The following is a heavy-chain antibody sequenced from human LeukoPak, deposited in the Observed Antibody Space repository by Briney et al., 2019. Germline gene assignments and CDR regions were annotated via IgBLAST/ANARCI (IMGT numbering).Heavy chain of an antibody. V-gene: IGHV3-11*01. CDR1: GFTFSDYY. Sequence: GGSLRLSCAASGFTFSDYYMSWIRQAPGKGLEWVSYISSSGSTIYYADSVKGRFTISRDNAKNSLYLQMNGLRAEDTAVYYCARVIGGGWYYYYGMDVWGQGTTVTVSS. D-gene: IGHD6-19*01. J-gene: IGHJ6*02. CDR2: ISSSGSTI. CDR3: ARVIGGGWYYYYGMDV.